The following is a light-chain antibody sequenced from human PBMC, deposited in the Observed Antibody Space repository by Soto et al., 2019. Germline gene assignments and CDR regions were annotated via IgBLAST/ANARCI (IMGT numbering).Light chain of an antibody. V-gene: IGKV1-5*03. Sequence: DIQMTQSPSTLSASVGDRVTITCRASQNIRSWLAWYQQKPGKAPKLLIYKASSLESGVPSRFSGSGSGTEFTLTISSLQPDDFATYYCQQYENLPTFGQGTRLEIK. CDR3: QQYENLPT. J-gene: IGKJ5*01. CDR2: KAS. CDR1: QNIRSW.